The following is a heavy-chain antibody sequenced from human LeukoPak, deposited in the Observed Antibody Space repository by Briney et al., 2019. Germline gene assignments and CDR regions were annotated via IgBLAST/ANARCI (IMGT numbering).Heavy chain of an antibody. CDR2: INHSGST. CDR3: ARGGHYDDSSGYYRLGY. CDR1: AGSFSGYY. Sequence: SETLSLTCAVYAGSFSGYYWSWIRQPPGKGLEWIGEINHSGSTNYNPSLKSRVTISVDTSKNQFSLKLSSVTAADTAVYYCARGGHYDDSSGYYRLGYWGQGTLVTVSS. D-gene: IGHD3-22*01. J-gene: IGHJ4*02. V-gene: IGHV4-34*01.